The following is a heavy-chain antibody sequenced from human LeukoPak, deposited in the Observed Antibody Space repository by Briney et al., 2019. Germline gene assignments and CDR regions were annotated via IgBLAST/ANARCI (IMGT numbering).Heavy chain of an antibody. CDR3: AKDRLPHFFDAFDI. J-gene: IGHJ3*02. Sequence: VWSLRLSGASSGFTYSRYWMSWVRQAPGKGLEWVASIKEDGSEKYYVDSVKGRFTISRDNAKNSLYLQMNSLRAEDTALYYCAKDRLPHFFDAFDIWGQGTMDTVSS. V-gene: IGHV3-7*03. CDR2: IKEDGSEK. CDR1: GFTYSRYW. D-gene: IGHD3-3*02.